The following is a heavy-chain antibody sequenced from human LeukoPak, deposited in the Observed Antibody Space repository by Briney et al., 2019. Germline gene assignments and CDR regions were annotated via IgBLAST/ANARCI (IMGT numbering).Heavy chain of an antibody. Sequence: SETLSLTCTVSGGSISSGGYSWSWIRQPPGKGLEWIGYIYHSGSTYYPPSLKSRVTISVDTSTNQFSLKLSSVTAADTAVYYCARGPYCSGGSCYSGIFDYWGQGTLVTVSS. CDR1: GGSISSGGYS. CDR3: ARGPYCSGGSCYSGIFDY. D-gene: IGHD2-15*01. J-gene: IGHJ4*02. CDR2: IYHSGST. V-gene: IGHV4-30-2*01.